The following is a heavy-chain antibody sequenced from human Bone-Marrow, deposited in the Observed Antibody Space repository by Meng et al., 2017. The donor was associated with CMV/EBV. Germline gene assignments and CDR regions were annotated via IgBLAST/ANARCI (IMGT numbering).Heavy chain of an antibody. V-gene: IGHV1-2*02. D-gene: IGHD3-9*01. CDR2: INPNSGGT. CDR3: ARFPLSFDRLATHYYGMDV. Sequence: ASVKVSCKASGYTFTGYYMHWVRQAPGQGLEWMGWINPNSGGTNYAQKFQGRVTMTRDTSINTAYMELSRLGTDDTALYYCARFPLSFDRLATHYYGMDVWGQGTTVTVSS. J-gene: IGHJ6*02. CDR1: GYTFTGYY.